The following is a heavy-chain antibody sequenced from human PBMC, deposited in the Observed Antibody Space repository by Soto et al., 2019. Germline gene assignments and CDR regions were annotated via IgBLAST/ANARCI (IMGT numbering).Heavy chain of an antibody. CDR1: GYTFTSYY. CDR2: INPSGGST. CDR3: AREVTIVVPAATPLYGMDV. J-gene: IGHJ6*02. Sequence: QVQLVQSGAEVKKPGASVKVSCKASGYTFTSYYMHWVRQAPGQGLEWMGIINPSGGSTSYAQKFQGRVTMTRDTSTNTVYMELSSLRSEDTAVYYCAREVTIVVPAATPLYGMDVWGQGTTVTVS. V-gene: IGHV1-46*01. D-gene: IGHD2-2*01.